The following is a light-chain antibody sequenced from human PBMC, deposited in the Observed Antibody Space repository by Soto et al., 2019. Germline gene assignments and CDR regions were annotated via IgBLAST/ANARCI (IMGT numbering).Light chain of an antibody. CDR2: GAS. CDR1: QSVSSN. Sequence: ETVMTQSPGTLSVSPGESATLSCGTSQSVSSNLAWYQQKPGQAPRLLIYGASTRATGIPARFSGSGSGTEFTLTISYLRPEDSAVYFCQQYHDWVTFGGGTRVEL. CDR3: QQYHDWVT. J-gene: IGKJ4*01. V-gene: IGKV3D-15*01.